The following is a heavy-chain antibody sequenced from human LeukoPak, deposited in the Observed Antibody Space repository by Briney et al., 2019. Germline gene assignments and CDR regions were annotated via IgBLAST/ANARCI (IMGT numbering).Heavy chain of an antibody. D-gene: IGHD5-18*01. J-gene: IGHJ6*03. CDR1: GGTFSSYA. V-gene: IGHV1-69*05. CDR3: ARETAMAKSYYYYYMDV. CDR2: IIPIFGTA. Sequence: ASVKVSCKASGGTFSSYAISWVRQAPGQGLEWMGRIIPIFGTANYAQKFQGRVTITTDESTSTAYMELSSLRSEDTAVYYCARETAMAKSYYYYYMDVWGKGTTVTVSS.